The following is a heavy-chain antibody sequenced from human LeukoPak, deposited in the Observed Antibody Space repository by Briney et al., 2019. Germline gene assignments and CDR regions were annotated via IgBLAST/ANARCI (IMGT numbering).Heavy chain of an antibody. CDR2: ISSSGSTI. V-gene: IGHV3-48*03. CDR3: ASKIPSSVKYYFDY. Sequence: QPGGSLRLSCAASGFTFSSYEMNWVRQAPGEGLEWVSYISSSGSTIYYADSVKGRFTISRDNAKNSLYLQMNSLRAEDTAVYYCASKIPSSVKYYFDYWGQGTLVTVSS. D-gene: IGHD3-22*01. CDR1: GFTFSSYE. J-gene: IGHJ4*02.